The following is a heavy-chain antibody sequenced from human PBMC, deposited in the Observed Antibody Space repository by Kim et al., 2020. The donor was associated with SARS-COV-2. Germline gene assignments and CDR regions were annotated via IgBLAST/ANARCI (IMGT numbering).Heavy chain of an antibody. CDR2: ISYDGSNK. D-gene: IGHD3-22*01. CDR3: AKPHYYDSSGYPDY. J-gene: IGHJ4*02. CDR1: GFTFSSYG. Sequence: GGSLRLSCAASGFTFSSYGMHWVRQAPGKGLEWVAVISYDGSNKYYADSVKGRFTISRDNSKNTLYLQMNSLRAEDTAVYYCAKPHYYDSSGYPDYWGQGTLVTVSS. V-gene: IGHV3-30*18.